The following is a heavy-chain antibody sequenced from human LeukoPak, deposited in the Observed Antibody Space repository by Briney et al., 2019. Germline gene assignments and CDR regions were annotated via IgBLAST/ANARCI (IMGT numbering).Heavy chain of an antibody. Sequence: SVTLSCKASGYTFTGYYMHWVRQAPGQGLEWMGWINPNIGGTNYAQKLQGRVTITTDTSTSTAYMELRSLRSDDTAVYYCARVLPRITMVRGLSFRSLDWFDPWGQGTLVTVSS. D-gene: IGHD3-10*01. J-gene: IGHJ5*02. CDR2: INPNIGGT. V-gene: IGHV1-2*02. CDR1: GYTFTGYY. CDR3: ARVLPRITMVRGLSFRSLDWFDP.